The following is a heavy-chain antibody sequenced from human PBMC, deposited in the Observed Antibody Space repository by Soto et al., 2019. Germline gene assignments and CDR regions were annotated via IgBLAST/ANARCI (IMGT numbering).Heavy chain of an antibody. CDR3: ARLLPGYCSGGSCLGAFDI. V-gene: IGHV4-59*01. D-gene: IGHD2-15*01. CDR2: IYYSGST. J-gene: IGHJ3*02. Sequence: SETLSLTCTVSGGSISSYYWSWIRQPPGKGLEWIGYIYYSGSTNYNPSLKSRVTISVDTSKNQFSLKLSPVTAADTAVYYCARLLPGYCSGGSCLGAFDIWGQGTMVTVSS. CDR1: GGSISSYY.